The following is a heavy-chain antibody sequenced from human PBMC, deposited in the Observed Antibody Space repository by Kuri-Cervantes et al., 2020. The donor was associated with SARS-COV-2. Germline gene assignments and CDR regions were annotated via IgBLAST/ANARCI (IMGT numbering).Heavy chain of an antibody. CDR2: ISAYNGNT. CDR1: GYTFTSYG. D-gene: IGHD3-22*01. V-gene: IGHV1-18*01. CDR3: ARDPNYDSSGYYGLTFDY. J-gene: IGHJ4*02. Sequence: ASVKVSCKASGYTFTSYGISWVRQAPGQGLEWMGWISAYNGNTNYAQKLQGRVTMTTDTSTSTAYMELRSLRSDDTAVYYCARDPNYDSSGYYGLTFDYWDQETLVTVSS.